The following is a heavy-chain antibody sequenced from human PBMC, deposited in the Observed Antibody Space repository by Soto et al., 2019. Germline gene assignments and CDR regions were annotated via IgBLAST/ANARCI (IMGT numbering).Heavy chain of an antibody. Sequence: VQLLESGGGLVQPGGSLRLSCGASGFILNNYAMSWFRQAPGKGLAWVSTIGGTDGDSDGVPWYEDSVKGRFTISRDSSANTLFLHMDNLRAEDSALYYCVKRGRNWGAFDFWGQGTTVVVSS. CDR3: VKRGRNWGAFDF. CDR2: IGGTDGDSDGVP. J-gene: IGHJ3*01. V-gene: IGHV3-23*01. D-gene: IGHD7-27*01. CDR1: GFILNNYA.